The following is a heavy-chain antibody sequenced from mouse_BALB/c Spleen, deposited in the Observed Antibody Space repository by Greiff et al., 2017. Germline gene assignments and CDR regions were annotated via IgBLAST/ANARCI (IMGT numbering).Heavy chain of an antibody. CDR2: ISYSGST. D-gene: IGHD6-5*01. CDR3: ARGSYRRYFDY. J-gene: IGHJ2*01. V-gene: IGHV3-2*02. Sequence: DVKLQESGPGLVKPSQSLSLTCTVTGYSITSDYAWNWIRQFPGNKLEWMGYISYSGSTSYNPSLKSRISITRDTSKNQFFLQLNSVTTEDTATYYCARGSYRRYFDYWGQGTTLTVSS. CDR1: GYSITSDYA.